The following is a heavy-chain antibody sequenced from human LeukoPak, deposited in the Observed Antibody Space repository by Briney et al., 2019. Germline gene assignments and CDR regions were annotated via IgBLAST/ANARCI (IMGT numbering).Heavy chain of an antibody. D-gene: IGHD3-16*01. CDR2: IYYSGST. Sequence: SETLSLTCTVSGGSISSYYWSWIRQPPGKGLEWIWYIYYSGSTNYNPSLKSRVTISVDTSKNQFSLKLSSVTAADTAVYYCARPLTDGAFDIWGQGTMVTVSS. J-gene: IGHJ3*02. CDR3: ARPLTDGAFDI. CDR1: GGSISSYY. V-gene: IGHV4-59*01.